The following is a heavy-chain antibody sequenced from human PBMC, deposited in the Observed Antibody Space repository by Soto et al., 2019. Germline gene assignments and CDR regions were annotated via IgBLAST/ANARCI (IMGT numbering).Heavy chain of an antibody. V-gene: IGHV3-23*01. D-gene: IGHD7-27*01. Sequence: GGSLRLSCAASGFTFSNYAMSWVRQAPGKGLQWVSTISGSGASTYYGDSVKGRFTLSRDNSENTLFLQMDSLRAEDTAVYYCAKGDLLTGVAHFDYWGQGTLGTVSS. CDR2: ISGSGAST. J-gene: IGHJ4*02. CDR1: GFTFSNYA. CDR3: AKGDLLTGVAHFDY.